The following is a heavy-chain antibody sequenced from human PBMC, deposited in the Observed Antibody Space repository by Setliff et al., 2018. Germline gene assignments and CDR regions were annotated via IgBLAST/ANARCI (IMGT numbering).Heavy chain of an antibody. CDR3: AREGARSSSWYRPYYYYYMDV. J-gene: IGHJ6*03. D-gene: IGHD6-13*01. Sequence: GGSLRLSCEASGFTFSSYAMNWVRQAPGKGLEWVSGIRSNGGATYYAQSVKGRFTISRDNAKNSLYLQMNSLRAEDTALYYCAREGARSSSWYRPYYYYYMDVWGKGTTVTVSS. CDR2: IRSNGGAT. V-gene: IGHV3-23*01. CDR1: GFTFSSYA.